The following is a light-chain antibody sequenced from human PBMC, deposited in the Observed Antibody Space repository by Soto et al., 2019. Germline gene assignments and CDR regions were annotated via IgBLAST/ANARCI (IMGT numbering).Light chain of an antibody. CDR3: QQYDNWPLT. Sequence: THSLSTLSLSPGERATLSCRAGQSVGSNLAWYQQKPGQAPRLLISGASTRATGIPARFSGSGSGTEFTLTISSLQSEEFAVYYCQQYDNWPLTFGGGTKVDIK. CDR2: GAS. CDR1: QSVGSN. V-gene: IGKV3-15*01. J-gene: IGKJ4*01.